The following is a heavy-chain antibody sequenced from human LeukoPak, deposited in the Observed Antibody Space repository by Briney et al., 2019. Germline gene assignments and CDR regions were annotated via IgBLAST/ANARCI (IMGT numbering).Heavy chain of an antibody. J-gene: IGHJ5*02. CDR2: IYYSGST. CDR3: ARESPRCSGGSCYPWFDP. Sequence: KPSETLSLTCTVSGGSISSSSYYWGWIRQPPGKGLEWIGYIYYSGSTYYNPSLKSRVTISVDTSKNQFSLKLSSVTAADTAVYYCARESPRCSGGSCYPWFDPWGQGTLVTVSS. V-gene: IGHV4-30-4*08. D-gene: IGHD2-15*01. CDR1: GGSISSSSYY.